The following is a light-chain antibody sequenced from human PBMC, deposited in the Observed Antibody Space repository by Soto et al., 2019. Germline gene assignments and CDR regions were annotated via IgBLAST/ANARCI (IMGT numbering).Light chain of an antibody. CDR3: QQHNNWPPT. Sequence: EIVLTQSPATLSLSPGERATLSCRASQSVSSYLAWYQQKPGQAPRLLIYDASNRATGIPARFSGSGSGTDFTLTISSLQPEDFAVYYCQQHNNWPPTFGQGTKVEIK. CDR1: QSVSSY. CDR2: DAS. V-gene: IGKV3-11*01. J-gene: IGKJ1*01.